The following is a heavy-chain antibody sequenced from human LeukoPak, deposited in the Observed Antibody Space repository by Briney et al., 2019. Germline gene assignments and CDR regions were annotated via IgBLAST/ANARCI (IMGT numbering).Heavy chain of an antibody. D-gene: IGHD1-1*01. CDR3: AKATGNLGN. Sequence: PGGSLRLSCAASGFTFSNYAMRWVRQAPGKGLEWVSTISNSNGNTYYADSVKGRFTISRDNSKSTLYLQMISLTVEDTAKYYCAKATGNLGNWGQGTLVTVSS. V-gene: IGHV3-23*01. CDR2: ISNSNGNT. J-gene: IGHJ1*01. CDR1: GFTFSNYA.